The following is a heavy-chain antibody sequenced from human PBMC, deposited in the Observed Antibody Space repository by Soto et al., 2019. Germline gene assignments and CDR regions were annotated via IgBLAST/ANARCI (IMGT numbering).Heavy chain of an antibody. CDR3: ARDGVVVAAKTFFDY. D-gene: IGHD2-15*01. J-gene: IGHJ4*02. V-gene: IGHV4-38-2*02. CDR1: GYSISSGYY. Sequence: PSETLSLTCAVSGYSISSGYYWGWIRQPPGKGLEWIGSIYHSGSTYYNPSLKSRVTISVDTSKNQFSLKLSSVTAADTAVYYCARDGVVVAAKTFFDYWGQGTLVTVSS. CDR2: IYHSGST.